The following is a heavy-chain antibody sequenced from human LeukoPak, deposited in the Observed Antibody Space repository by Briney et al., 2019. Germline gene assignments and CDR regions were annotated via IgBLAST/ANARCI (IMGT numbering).Heavy chain of an antibody. D-gene: IGHD2-8*01. J-gene: IGHJ3*02. CDR2: ISAYNGNT. CDR3: ARDRRADMVFVIQVRMDAFEI. Sequence: ASVKVSCKASDYTFTSYGISWVRQAPGQGLEWMGWISAYNGNTNYAQKLQGRVTMTTDTSTGTAYMELRSLRSGDTAVYYCARDRRADMVFVIQVRMDAFEIWGQGTMVTVSS. V-gene: IGHV1-18*01. CDR1: DYTFTSYG.